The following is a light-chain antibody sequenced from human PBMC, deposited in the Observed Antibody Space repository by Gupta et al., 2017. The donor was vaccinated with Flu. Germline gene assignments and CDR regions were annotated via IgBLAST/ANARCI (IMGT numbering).Light chain of an antibody. V-gene: IGLV2-14*01. CDR3: GSYTSSSTWV. J-gene: IGLJ3*02. CDR2: EFT. Sequence: QSALTQPASVSGSPGQSITISCTGTSSDVGGYNYVSWYQQHPGKAPKLMIYEFTNRPSGVSNRFSGSKSGNTASLTISGLQADDESDYFCGSYTSSSTWVFGGGTKLTVL. CDR1: SSDVGGYNY.